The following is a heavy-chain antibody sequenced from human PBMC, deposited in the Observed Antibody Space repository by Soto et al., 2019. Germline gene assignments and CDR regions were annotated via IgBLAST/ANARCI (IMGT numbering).Heavy chain of an antibody. CDR1: GFTFSDHG. CDR3: AKDRTIVSRKFDS. CDR2: ISGSVGST. Sequence: GGSLRLSCAASGFTFSDHGMHWVRQAPGKGLEWVSSISGSVGSTFYADSVKGRFTISRDNSMNTLYLQMNSLSAEDTAVYYCAKDRTIVSRKFDSWGQGALVTVSS. V-gene: IGHV3-23*01. D-gene: IGHD6-6*01. J-gene: IGHJ4*02.